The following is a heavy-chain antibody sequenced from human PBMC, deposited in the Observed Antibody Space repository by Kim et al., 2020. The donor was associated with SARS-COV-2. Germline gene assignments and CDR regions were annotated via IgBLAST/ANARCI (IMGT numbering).Heavy chain of an antibody. V-gene: IGHV4-59*01. J-gene: IGHJ2*01. Sequence: SETPSLTCTVSGGSISSYYWSWIRQPPGKGLEWIGYIYYSGSTNYNPSLKSRVTISVDTSKNQFSLKLSSVTAADTAVYYCARDPRGWLQPTAYWYFDLWGRGTLVTVSS. CDR3: ARDPRGWLQPTAYWYFDL. D-gene: IGHD5-12*01. CDR1: GGSISSYY. CDR2: IYYSGST.